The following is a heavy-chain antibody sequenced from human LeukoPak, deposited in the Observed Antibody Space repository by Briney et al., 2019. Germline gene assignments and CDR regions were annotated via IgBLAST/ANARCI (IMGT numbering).Heavy chain of an antibody. CDR3: ARALTTLTYEGY. J-gene: IGHJ4*02. Sequence: GGSLRLSCAAPGFTFSSYTMHWIRQAPGKGLEWVSSISGSNSYIFYADSVKGRFTVSRDNAKDSLYLQMNSLRAEDTAVYYCARALTTLTYEGYWGQGTLVTVSS. V-gene: IGHV3-21*01. CDR1: GFTFSSYT. CDR2: ISGSNSYI. D-gene: IGHD1-1*01.